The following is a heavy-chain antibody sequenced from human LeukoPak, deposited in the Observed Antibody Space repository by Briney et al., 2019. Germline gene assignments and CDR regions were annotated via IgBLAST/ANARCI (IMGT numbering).Heavy chain of an antibody. J-gene: IGHJ4*02. CDR3: AKAPYDTSGFSSPNYFDY. V-gene: IGHV3-23*01. Sequence: GGSLRLSCAASGFTFSSYAMSWVRQAPGKGLEWISTITASGVTTYYADSVKGRFTISRDNSKNTLFLQMNSLRAEDTAVYYCAKAPYDTSGFSSPNYFDYWGQGTLVTVSP. D-gene: IGHD3-22*01. CDR1: GFTFSSYA. CDR2: ITASGVTT.